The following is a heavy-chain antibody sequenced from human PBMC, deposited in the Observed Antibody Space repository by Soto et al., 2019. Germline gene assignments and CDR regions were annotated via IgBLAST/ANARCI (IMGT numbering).Heavy chain of an antibody. J-gene: IGHJ2*01. D-gene: IGHD2-2*01. CDR2: IIPILGIA. CDR3: ARGVDIVVVPAATYYWYFDL. CDR1: GGTFSSYT. V-gene: IGHV1-69*02. Sequence: QVQLVQSGAEVKKPGSSVKVSCMASGGTFSSYTISWVRQAPGQGLEWMGRIIPILGIANYAQKFQGRVTITADKSTSTAYMELSSLRSEDTAVYYCARGVDIVVVPAATYYWYFDLWGRGTLVTVSS.